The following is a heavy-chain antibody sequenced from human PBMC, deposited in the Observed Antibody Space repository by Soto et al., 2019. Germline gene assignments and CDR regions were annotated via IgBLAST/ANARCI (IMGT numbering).Heavy chain of an antibody. CDR3: ARDLRDQQLKGGGYNWFDP. Sequence: SQTLSLTCAISGDSVSSNSAAWNWIRQSPSRGLEWLGRTYYRSKWYNDYAVSVKSRITINPDTSKNQFSLQLNSVTPEDTAVYYCARDLRDQQLKGGGYNWFDPRGQGTPVTVSS. D-gene: IGHD2-2*01. CDR1: GDSVSSNSAA. CDR2: TYYRSKWYN. J-gene: IGHJ5*02. V-gene: IGHV6-1*01.